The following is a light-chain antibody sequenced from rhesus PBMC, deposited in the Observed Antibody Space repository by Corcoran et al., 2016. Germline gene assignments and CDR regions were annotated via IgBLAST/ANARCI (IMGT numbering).Light chain of an antibody. CDR2: RAS. Sequence: DIQMTQSPSSLSASVGDRVTITCRTSQGISNWLAWYQQKPGKAPKLLIYRASNLEKGVPSRFSGSGSGPEFTLPISSLQPEDIATYYWQQHDNSPPWTFGQGTKVEIK. CDR3: QQHDNSPPWT. J-gene: IGKJ1*01. V-gene: IGKV1-69*01. CDR1: QGISNW.